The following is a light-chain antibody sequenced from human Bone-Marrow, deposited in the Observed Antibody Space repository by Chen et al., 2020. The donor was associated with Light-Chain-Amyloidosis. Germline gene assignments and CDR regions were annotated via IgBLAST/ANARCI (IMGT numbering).Light chain of an antibody. Sequence: HSALTQPASVSGSPGQSITISCTGTSSYVGADNHVSWYQQHPDKATKIKIYEVTNRPSWVPDRFSGSKSDNTASLTISGLQTEDEADYFCSSYTITNPLVFGSGTRVTVL. J-gene: IGLJ1*01. CDR2: EVT. V-gene: IGLV2-14*01. CDR3: SSYTITNPLV. CDR1: SSYVGADNH.